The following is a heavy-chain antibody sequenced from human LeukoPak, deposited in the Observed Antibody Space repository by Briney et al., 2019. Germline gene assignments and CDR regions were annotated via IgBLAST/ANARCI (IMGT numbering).Heavy chain of an antibody. CDR1: GFTFSSYS. CDR3: ARDYVWGSYRPTPGDP. Sequence: PGGSLRLSCAASGFTFSSYSMNWVRQAPGKGLEWVSSISSSSSYIYYADSVKGRFTISRDNAKNSLYLQMNSLRAEDTAVYYCARDYVWGSYRPTPGDPWGQGTLVTVS. D-gene: IGHD3-16*02. V-gene: IGHV3-21*01. J-gene: IGHJ5*02. CDR2: ISSSSSYI.